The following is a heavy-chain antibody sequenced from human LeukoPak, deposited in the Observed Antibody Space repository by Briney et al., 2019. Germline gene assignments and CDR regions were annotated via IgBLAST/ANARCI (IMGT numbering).Heavy chain of an antibody. CDR2: INHSGST. CDR3: AKDRAPYTNTWYYLDY. D-gene: IGHD2-8*01. J-gene: IGHJ4*02. V-gene: IGHV4-34*01. CDR1: GGSFSGYY. Sequence: SETLSLTCAVYGGSFSGYYWSWIRQPPGKGLEWIGEINHSGSTNYNPSLKSRVTISVDTSKNQFSLKLSSVTAADTAVYYCAKDRAPYTNTWYYLDYWGQGTLVTV.